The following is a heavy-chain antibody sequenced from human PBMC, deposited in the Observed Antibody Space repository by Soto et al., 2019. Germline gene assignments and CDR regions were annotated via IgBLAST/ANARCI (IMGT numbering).Heavy chain of an antibody. D-gene: IGHD3-22*01. CDR3: ARRGRGYYDSSGYSAFDY. CDR2: IYYSGST. V-gene: IGHV4-39*01. CDR1: GGSISSSSYY. J-gene: IGHJ4*02. Sequence: PSETLSLTCTFSGGSISSSSYYWGWIRQPPGKGLEWIGSIYYSGSTYYNPSLKSRVTISVDTSKNQFSLKLSSVTAADTAVYYCARRGRGYYDSSGYSAFDYWGQGTLVTVSS.